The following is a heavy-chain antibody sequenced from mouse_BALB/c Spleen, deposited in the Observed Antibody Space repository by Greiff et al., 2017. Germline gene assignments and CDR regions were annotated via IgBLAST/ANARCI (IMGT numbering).Heavy chain of an antibody. CDR1: GFSLTSYG. V-gene: IGHV2-2*02. J-gene: IGHJ3*01. CDR3: VNDWFAY. CDR2: IWSGGST. Sequence: QVQLQQSGPGLVQPSQSLSITCTVSGFSLTSYGVHWVRQSPGKGLEWLGVIWSGGSTDYNAAFISRLSISKDNSKSQVFFKMNSLQANDTAIYYCVNDWFAYWGQGTLVTVSA.